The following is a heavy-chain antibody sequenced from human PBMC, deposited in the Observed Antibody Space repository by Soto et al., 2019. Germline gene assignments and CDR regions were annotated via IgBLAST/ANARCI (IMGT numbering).Heavy chain of an antibody. Sequence: EVQLVESGGGLVQPGGSLRLSCAASGFSFSTYWMAWVRQAPGKGLEWVANIDQGGGEKYYVDSVRGRFTISRDNAKNSLYLQMHILRVEESAIYYCARRGNWFDAWGEGTLVSVSS. V-gene: IGHV3-7*05. J-gene: IGHJ5*02. CDR2: IDQGGGEK. CDR3: ARRGNWFDA. D-gene: IGHD3-10*01. CDR1: GFSFSTYW.